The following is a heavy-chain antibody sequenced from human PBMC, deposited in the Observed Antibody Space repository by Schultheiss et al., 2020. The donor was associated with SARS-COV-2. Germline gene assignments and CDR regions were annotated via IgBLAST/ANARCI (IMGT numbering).Heavy chain of an antibody. D-gene: IGHD2-2*01. J-gene: IGHJ3*02. CDR1: GFTFSTYA. V-gene: IGHV3-23*01. Sequence: GGSLRLSCAASGFTFSTYAMSWVRQAPGKGLEWVSAISGSGGSTYYADSVKGRFTISRDNSKNTLYLQMNSLRAEDTAVYYCAKDGYCSTTSCSAWGAFDIWGQGTMVTVSS. CDR3: AKDGYCSTTSCSAWGAFDI. CDR2: ISGSGGST.